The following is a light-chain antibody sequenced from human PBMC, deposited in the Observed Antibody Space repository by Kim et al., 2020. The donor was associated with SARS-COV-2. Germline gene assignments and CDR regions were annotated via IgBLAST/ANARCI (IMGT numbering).Light chain of an antibody. CDR2: DVR. V-gene: IGLV2-14*03. Sequence: QSALTQPASVSGSPGQSITISCTGTSRDIGVHNVVSWYQQQPGKAPKLMIYDVRDRPSGVSNRFSGSKSGNTASLTISGLQAEDEADYYCSSYTSSTTLVFGGGTQLTVL. J-gene: IGLJ3*02. CDR1: SRDIGVHNV. CDR3: SSYTSSTTLV.